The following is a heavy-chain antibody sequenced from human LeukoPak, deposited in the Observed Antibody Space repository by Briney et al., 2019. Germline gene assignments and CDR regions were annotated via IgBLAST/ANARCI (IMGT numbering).Heavy chain of an antibody. CDR3: ARGGEVMWWFDP. CDR1: GVSTSTYY. CDR2: IYYSGST. Sequence: SETLSLTCTVSGVSTSTYYWSWIRQPPGKGLEWFGYIYYSGSTNHNPSLKSRVTISVETSKNQFSLKLSSVTAADTAVYYCARGGEVMWWFDPWGQGALVTVSS. D-gene: IGHD3-16*01. V-gene: IGHV4-59*01. J-gene: IGHJ5*02.